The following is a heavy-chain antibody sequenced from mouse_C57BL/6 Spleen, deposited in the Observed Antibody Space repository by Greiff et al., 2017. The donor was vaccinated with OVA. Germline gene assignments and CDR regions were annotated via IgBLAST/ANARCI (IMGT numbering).Heavy chain of an antibody. D-gene: IGHD2-4*01. CDR3: ARRWDYDAWFAY. V-gene: IGHV1-26*01. J-gene: IGHJ3*01. CDR2: INPNNGGT. CDR1: GYTFTDYY. Sequence: EVQLQQSGPELVKPGASVKISCKASGYTFTDYYMNWVKQSHGKSLEWIGDINPNNGGTSYNQKFKGKATLTVDKSSSTAYMELRSLTSEDSAVYYCARRWDYDAWFAYWGQGTLVTVSA.